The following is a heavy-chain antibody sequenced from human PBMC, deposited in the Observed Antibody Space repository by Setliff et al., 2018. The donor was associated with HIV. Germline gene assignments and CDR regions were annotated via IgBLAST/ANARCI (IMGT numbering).Heavy chain of an antibody. J-gene: IGHJ4*02. CDR3: ARVQRSGSYYRPYYFDY. Sequence: PSETLSLTCTVSGGSISSGDYYWSWIRLPPGKGLEWIGYIYYSVSTYYNPSLKSRVTISVDTSKNQFSLKLSSVTAADTAVYYCARVQRSGSYYRPYYFDYWGQGTLVTVSS. V-gene: IGHV4-30-4*08. CDR1: GGSISSGDYY. D-gene: IGHD3-10*01. CDR2: IYYSVST.